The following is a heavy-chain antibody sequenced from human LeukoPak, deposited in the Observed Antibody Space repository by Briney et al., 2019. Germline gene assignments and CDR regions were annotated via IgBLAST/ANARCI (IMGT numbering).Heavy chain of an antibody. J-gene: IGHJ2*01. Sequence: SETLSLTCTVSGGSISSYYWSWIRQPAGKGLEWIGRIYTSGSTNCNPSLKSRVTMSVDTSKNQFSLKLSSVTAADTAVYYCARDIAARPWWYFDLWGRGTLVTVSS. D-gene: IGHD6-6*01. CDR3: ARDIAARPWWYFDL. CDR2: IYTSGST. V-gene: IGHV4-4*07. CDR1: GGSISSYY.